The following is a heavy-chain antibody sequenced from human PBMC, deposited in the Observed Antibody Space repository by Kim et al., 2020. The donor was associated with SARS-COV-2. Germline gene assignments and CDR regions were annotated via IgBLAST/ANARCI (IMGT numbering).Heavy chain of an antibody. Sequence: GGSLRLSCAASGFTFSSYAMHWVRQAPGKGLEWVAVISYDGSNKYYADSVKGRFTISRDNSKNTLYLQMNSLRAEDTAVYYCAREHIAAPDVDIWGQGTMVSVSS. J-gene: IGHJ3*02. D-gene: IGHD6-13*01. CDR2: ISYDGSNK. V-gene: IGHV3-30*04. CDR1: GFTFSSYA. CDR3: AREHIAAPDVDI.